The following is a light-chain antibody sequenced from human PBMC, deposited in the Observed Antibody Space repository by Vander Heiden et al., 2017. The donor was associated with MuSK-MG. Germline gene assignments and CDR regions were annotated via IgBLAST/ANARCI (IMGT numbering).Light chain of an antibody. CDR3: SSYAGSNKVL. V-gene: IGLV2-8*01. CDR2: AID. J-gene: IGLJ3*02. CDR1: SRDIGIYNY. Sequence: QSALTQPPSASGSPGQSVTISCTGTSRDIGIYNYVAWYQQHPGKAPKLMIYAIDKRPSGGPDRFSGSRSANTASLTVSGLQADDEADYFCSSYAGSNKVLFGGGTRLTVL.